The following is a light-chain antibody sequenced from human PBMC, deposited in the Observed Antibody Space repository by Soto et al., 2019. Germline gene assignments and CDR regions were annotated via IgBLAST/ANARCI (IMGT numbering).Light chain of an antibody. V-gene: IGKV1-39*01. CDR1: QSISSY. Sequence: DIQMTQSPSSLSASVGDRVTITCRASQSISSYLNWYQQKPGKAPKPLIYAASSLQSGVPSRFSGRGSGTDFTLTISSLQPEDFATYYCQQSNRVPLTFGGGTKVEIK. J-gene: IGKJ4*01. CDR3: QQSNRVPLT. CDR2: AAS.